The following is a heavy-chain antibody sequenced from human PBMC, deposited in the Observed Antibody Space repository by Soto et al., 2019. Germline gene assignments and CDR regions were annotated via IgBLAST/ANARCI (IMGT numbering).Heavy chain of an antibody. Sequence: QVQLVQSGAEVKKPGASVKVSCKASVYTFTSYDINWVRQATGQGLEWMGWMNPNSGNTGNAQKFQGRITMTRNTSISTAYMALSSLRSEDTAVYYCARSVEWLASFDYWGQGTLVTVSS. CDR1: VYTFTSYD. D-gene: IGHD6-19*01. CDR2: MNPNSGNT. V-gene: IGHV1-8*01. CDR3: ARSVEWLASFDY. J-gene: IGHJ4*02.